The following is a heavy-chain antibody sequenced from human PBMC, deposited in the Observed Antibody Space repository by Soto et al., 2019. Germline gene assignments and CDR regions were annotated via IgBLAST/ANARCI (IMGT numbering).Heavy chain of an antibody. D-gene: IGHD5-12*01. CDR1: RFTFNNYW. CDR3: ACLNHGYIDAFDI. V-gene: IGHV3-7*02. Sequence: EVQLVESGGGLVQPGGSLRLSCAASRFTFNNYWMSWVRQAPGKGLEWVANIKQDGSDKYYVDSVKGRFTISRDNAKNSLYLQMNSLRAEDTAVYYCACLNHGYIDAFDIWGQGTMVTVSS. CDR2: IKQDGSDK. J-gene: IGHJ3*02.